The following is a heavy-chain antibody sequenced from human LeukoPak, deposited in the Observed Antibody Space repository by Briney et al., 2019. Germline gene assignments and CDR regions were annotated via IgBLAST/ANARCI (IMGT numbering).Heavy chain of an antibody. V-gene: IGHV3-23*01. CDR1: GFTFSTFA. D-gene: IGHD6-13*01. J-gene: IGHJ4*02. Sequence: GGSLRLFCEASGFTFSTFAMSWVRQPPGKGLEWVSGISGTGGSTFYADSVKGRFTISRDNSRNTVYLQMNNLRTEDTAVYYCAKDMTHSSWNPTLFDYWGQGTLVTVSS. CDR3: AKDMTHSSWNPTLFDY. CDR2: ISGTGGST.